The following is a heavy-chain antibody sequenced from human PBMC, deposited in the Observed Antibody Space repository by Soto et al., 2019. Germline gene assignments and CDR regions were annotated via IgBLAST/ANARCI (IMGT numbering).Heavy chain of an antibody. J-gene: IGHJ4*02. V-gene: IGHV3-21*01. Sequence: ETLSLSCAASGFTFSSYSMNWVRQAPGKGLEWVSSISSSSSYIYYADSVKGRFTISRDNAKNSLYLQMNSLRAEDTAVYYCARGLGIAAAGTRPFDYWGQGTLVTVS. CDR3: ARGLGIAAAGTRPFDY. CDR2: ISSSSSYI. D-gene: IGHD6-13*01. CDR1: GFTFSSYS.